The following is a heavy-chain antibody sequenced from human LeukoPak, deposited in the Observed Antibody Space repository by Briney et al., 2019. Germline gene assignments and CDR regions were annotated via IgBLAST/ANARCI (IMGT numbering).Heavy chain of an antibody. J-gene: IGHJ4*02. CDR3: ARAGYYRFDY. CDR1: GFTFSSYW. D-gene: IGHD3-10*01. CDR2: INSDGSTI. V-gene: IGHV3-74*01. Sequence: PGGSLRLSCAASGFTFSSYWLHWARQAPGKGLVWVSRINSDGSTINYADSVKGRFTISRDNAGSTLYLQMNSLRDEDTAVYYCARAGYYRFDYWGQGALVTVSS.